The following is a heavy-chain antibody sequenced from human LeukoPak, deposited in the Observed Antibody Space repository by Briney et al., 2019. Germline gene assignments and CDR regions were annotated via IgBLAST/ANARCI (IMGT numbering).Heavy chain of an antibody. V-gene: IGHV1-8*01. D-gene: IGHD2-15*01. J-gene: IGHJ4*02. CDR3: ARGGVCSGGSGYLVY. Sequence: ASVKVSCRASGYTFTSYDINWVRQAPGQGLEWMGWMNPNNGKTGYAQKFQGRITVTRNPSISTAYMELSSIRSEDTAVYYCARGGVCSGGSGYLVYWGQGTLVTVSS. CDR2: MNPNNGKT. CDR1: GYTFTSYD.